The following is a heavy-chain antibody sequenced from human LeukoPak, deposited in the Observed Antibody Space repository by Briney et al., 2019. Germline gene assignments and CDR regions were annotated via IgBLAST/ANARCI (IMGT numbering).Heavy chain of an antibody. V-gene: IGHV3-74*01. D-gene: IGHD3-3*01. CDR3: ASDSAGITIFGVAPHDY. Sequence: GGSLRLSCAASGFTFSSYWMHWVRQAPGKGLVWVSRINSDGSSTSYADSVKGRFAISRDNAKNTLYLQMNSLRAEDTAVYYCASDSAGITIFGVAPHDYWGQGTLVTVSS. CDR1: GFTFSSYW. CDR2: INSDGSST. J-gene: IGHJ4*02.